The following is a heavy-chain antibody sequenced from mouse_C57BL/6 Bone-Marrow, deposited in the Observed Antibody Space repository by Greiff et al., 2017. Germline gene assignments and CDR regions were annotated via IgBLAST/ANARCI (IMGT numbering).Heavy chain of an antibody. CDR2: INPYNGDT. CDR1: GYSFTGYF. CDR3: AGIYYDYGFDY. D-gene: IGHD2-4*01. V-gene: IGHV1-20*01. Sequence: EVKLMESGPELVKPGDSVKISCKASGYSFTGYFMNWVMQSHGKSLEWIGRINPYNGDTFYNQKFKGKATLTVDKSSSTAHMELRSLTSEDSAVYYCAGIYYDYGFDYWGQGTTLTVSS. J-gene: IGHJ2*01.